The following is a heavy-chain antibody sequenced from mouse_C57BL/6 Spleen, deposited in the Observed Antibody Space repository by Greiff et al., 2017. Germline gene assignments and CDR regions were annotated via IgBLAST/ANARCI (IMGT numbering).Heavy chain of an antibody. CDR2: NYPGDGET. CDR1: GYAFSSYW. CDR3: ARGGITTVATMDY. J-gene: IGHJ4*01. D-gene: IGHD1-1*01. V-gene: IGHV1-80*01. Sequence: VQLQESGAELVKPGASVKISCKASGYAFSSYWMNWVKQRPGKGLEWIGQNYPGDGETNSNGKFKGKAPLTVDKSSSTDYMQLSSRTSEDSAVYFCARGGITTVATMDYWGQGTSVTVSS.